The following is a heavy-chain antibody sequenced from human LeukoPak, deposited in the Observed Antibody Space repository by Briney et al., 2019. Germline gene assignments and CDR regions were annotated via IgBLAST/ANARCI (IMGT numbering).Heavy chain of an antibody. Sequence: PGGSLRLSCAASGFTFSSYAMNWVRQAPGRGLEWVSGTSWNGDSIGYARSVRGRFTMSRDNAKKSLYLQMNSLRAEDTAFYFCARKLLTYGDGDYASEAFDIWGQGTMVTVSS. V-gene: IGHV3-20*04. J-gene: IGHJ3*02. CDR3: ARKLLTYGDGDYASEAFDI. CDR2: TSWNGDSI. D-gene: IGHD4-17*01. CDR1: GFTFSSYA.